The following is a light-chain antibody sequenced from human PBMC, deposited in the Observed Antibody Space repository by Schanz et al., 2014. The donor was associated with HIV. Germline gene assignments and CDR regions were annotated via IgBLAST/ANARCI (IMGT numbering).Light chain of an antibody. V-gene: IGLV2-14*03. Sequence: QSVLTQPPSASGSPGQSVTISCTGTSSDVGGYNYISWYQHHPGKAPKLILYDVDNRPAGVSNRFSGSKSGNTASLTISGLRAEDEAVYYCSSYTTSGSLVFGGGTKLTVL. CDR2: DVD. J-gene: IGLJ3*02. CDR3: SSYTTSGSLV. CDR1: SSDVGGYNY.